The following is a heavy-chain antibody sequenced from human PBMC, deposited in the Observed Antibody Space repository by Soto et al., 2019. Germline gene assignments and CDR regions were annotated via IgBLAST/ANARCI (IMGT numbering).Heavy chain of an antibody. Sequence: EVQLVESGGGLVQPGGSLRLSCAASGFTFNKYWMIWVRQAPGTGLEWVANIKQDGSEEYYVDSVKGRFTISRDNAKNSLSLQMSSLRAEDTAVYYCARGTLWNGYQFFDYWGQGTLCVVSS. CDR1: GFTFNKYW. J-gene: IGHJ4*02. CDR2: IKQDGSEE. D-gene: IGHD3-3*01. V-gene: IGHV3-7*01. CDR3: ARGTLWNGYQFFDY.